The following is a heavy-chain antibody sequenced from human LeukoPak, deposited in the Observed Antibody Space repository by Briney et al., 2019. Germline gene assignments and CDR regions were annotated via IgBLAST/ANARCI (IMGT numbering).Heavy chain of an antibody. D-gene: IGHD1-14*01. CDR3: AKDRGNHYYYYYYMDV. CDR2: IWYDGSNK. J-gene: IGHJ6*03. Sequence: GGSLRLSCAASGFTFSSYGMHWVRRAPGKGLEWVAVIWYDGSNKYYADSVKGRFTISRDNSKNTLYLQMNSLRAEDTAVYYCAKDRGNHYYYYYYMDVWGKGTTVTVSS. CDR1: GFTFSSYG. V-gene: IGHV3-33*06.